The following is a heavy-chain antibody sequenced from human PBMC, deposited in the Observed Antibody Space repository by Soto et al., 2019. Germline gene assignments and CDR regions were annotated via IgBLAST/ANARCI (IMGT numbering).Heavy chain of an antibody. D-gene: IGHD1-26*01. CDR2: INPDGSTT. CDR1: GFTFRAYW. CDR3: ARDLRGSPDY. V-gene: IGHV3-74*01. J-gene: IGHJ4*02. Sequence: GGPLRLSCAASGFTFRAYWMNWVRQAPGKGLVWVSLINPDGSTTTYADSVKGRFTIFRDNAKNTVYLQMTSLRVEDTAVYYCARDLRGSPDYWGQGTLVTVSS.